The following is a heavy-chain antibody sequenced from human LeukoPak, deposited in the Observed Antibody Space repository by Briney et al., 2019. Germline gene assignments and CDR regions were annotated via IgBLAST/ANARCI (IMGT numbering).Heavy chain of an antibody. V-gene: IGHV1-69*05. CDR3: ARASGNYYDSSGYYRTPPRIDY. J-gene: IGHJ4*02. D-gene: IGHD3-22*01. CDR2: IIPIFGTA. CDR1: GGTFSSYA. Sequence: GASVKVSCKASGGTFSSYAISWVRQAPGQGLEWMGGIIPIFGTANYAQKFQGRVTITTDESTSTAYMELSSLRSEDTAVYYCARASGNYYDSSGYYRTPPRIDYWGQGTLVTVSS.